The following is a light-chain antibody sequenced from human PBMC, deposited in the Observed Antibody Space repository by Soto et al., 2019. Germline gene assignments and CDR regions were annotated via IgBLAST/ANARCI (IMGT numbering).Light chain of an antibody. CDR3: QHYNSYSEA. V-gene: IGKV1-5*01. CDR2: DAS. Sequence: IQITQSPSTLSASVGDRVTITCRASQSITSWLAWYQQKPGKAPNLLIYDASSLQSGVPSRFRGSGSGTEFTLTISSLQPDDFATYYCQHYNSYSEAFGQGTKVDIK. J-gene: IGKJ1*01. CDR1: QSITSW.